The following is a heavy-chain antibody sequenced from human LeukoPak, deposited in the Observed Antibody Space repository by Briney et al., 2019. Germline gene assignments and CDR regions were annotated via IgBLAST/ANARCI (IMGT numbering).Heavy chain of an antibody. V-gene: IGHV3-30*02. Sequence: GGSLRLSCAASGLTFTNYGMHWVRQAPGKGLEWVAFIRFDASNRYYADSVRGRFTISRDNSKNTISLQMNSLRAEDTAVYYCAKDLDGITMVREDYYGMDVWGQGTTVTVSS. D-gene: IGHD3-10*01. CDR2: IRFDASNR. CDR3: AKDLDGITMVREDYYGMDV. CDR1: GLTFTNYG. J-gene: IGHJ6*02.